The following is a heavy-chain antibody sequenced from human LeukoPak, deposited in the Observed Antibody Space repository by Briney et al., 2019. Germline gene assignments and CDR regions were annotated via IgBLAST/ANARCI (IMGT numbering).Heavy chain of an antibody. Sequence: GGSLRLSCAASGFTFSDYYMSWIRQAPGKGLEWVSYISSSGSTIYYADSVKGRFTISRDNAKNSLYLQMNSLRVEDTAVYYCARDRDLDYYGSGRSWFDPWGQGTLVTVSS. CDR2: ISSSGSTI. CDR3: ARDRDLDYYGSGRSWFDP. CDR1: GFTFSDYY. J-gene: IGHJ5*02. D-gene: IGHD3-10*01. V-gene: IGHV3-11*01.